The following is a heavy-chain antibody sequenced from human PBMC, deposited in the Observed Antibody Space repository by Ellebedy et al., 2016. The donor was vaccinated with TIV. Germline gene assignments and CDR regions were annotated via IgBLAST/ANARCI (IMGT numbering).Heavy chain of an antibody. V-gene: IGHV4-34*01. Sequence: SETLSLTXAVYGGSFSGYYWSWIRQPPGKGLEWIGEINHSGSTNYNPSLKSRVTISVDTSKNQFSLKLSSVTAADTAVYYCARGGWLRLFDYWGQGTLVTVSS. D-gene: IGHD5-12*01. J-gene: IGHJ4*02. CDR2: INHSGST. CDR3: ARGGWLRLFDY. CDR1: GGSFSGYY.